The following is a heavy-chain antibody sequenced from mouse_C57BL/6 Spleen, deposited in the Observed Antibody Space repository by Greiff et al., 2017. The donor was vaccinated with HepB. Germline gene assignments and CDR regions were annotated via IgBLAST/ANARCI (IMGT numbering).Heavy chain of an antibody. CDR3: ARVREPTVDYFDY. CDR1: GYTFTSYW. V-gene: IGHV1-50*01. D-gene: IGHD1-1*01. CDR2: IDPSDSYT. Sequence: QVQLQQPGAELVKPGASVKLSCKASGYTFTSYWMQWVNQRPGQGLEWIGEIDPSDSYTNYNQKFKGKATLTVDTSSSTAYMQLSSLTSEDSAVYYCARVREPTVDYFDYWGQGTTLTVSS. J-gene: IGHJ2*01.